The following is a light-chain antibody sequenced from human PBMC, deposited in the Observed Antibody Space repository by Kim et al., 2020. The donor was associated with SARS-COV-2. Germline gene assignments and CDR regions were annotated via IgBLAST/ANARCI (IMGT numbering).Light chain of an antibody. CDR2: GAY. V-gene: IGKV1-8*01. J-gene: IGKJ5*01. Sequence: GIGRDVAWYQQKPGTAPNLLIYGAYTLHSGVPSRFSGSGSGTDFTLTISRLQSEDFATYYCQQYYTYPSFGQGTRLEIK. CDR1: GIGRD. CDR3: QQYYTYPS.